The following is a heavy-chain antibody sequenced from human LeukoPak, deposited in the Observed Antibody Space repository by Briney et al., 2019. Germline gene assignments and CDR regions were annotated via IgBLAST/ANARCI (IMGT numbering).Heavy chain of an antibody. CDR3: ASRYCTSTNCYAFDI. D-gene: IGHD2-2*01. Sequence: GGSRRLSCAASGFTFSSYSMNWVRQAPGKGLEWVSSISSDSNYIFYADSVQGRFTISRDNAENSLFLQMNSLRAEDTAVYYCASRYCTSTNCYAFDIWGQGTMGSVSS. V-gene: IGHV3-21*01. CDR1: GFTFSSYS. CDR2: ISSDSNYI. J-gene: IGHJ3*02.